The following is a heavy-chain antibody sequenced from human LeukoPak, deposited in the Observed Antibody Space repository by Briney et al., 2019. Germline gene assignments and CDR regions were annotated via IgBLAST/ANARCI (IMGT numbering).Heavy chain of an antibody. V-gene: IGHV1-18*01. CDR2: ISAYNGNT. CDR1: GYTFTSYG. J-gene: IGHJ4*02. CDR3: AREDDGGIQLWPRTFDY. Sequence: ASVKVSCKASGYTFTSYGISWVRQAPGQGLEWMGWISAYNGNTNYAQKLQGRVTMTTDTSTSTAYMELRSLRSDDTAVYYCAREDDGGIQLWPRTFDYWGQGPLVTVPS. D-gene: IGHD5-18*01.